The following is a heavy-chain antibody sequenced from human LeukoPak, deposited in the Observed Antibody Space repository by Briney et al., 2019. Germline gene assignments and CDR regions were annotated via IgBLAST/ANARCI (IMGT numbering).Heavy chain of an antibody. CDR3: ARVSGSYYNPSED. Sequence: GGSLRLSCAASGFTFSSYSMNWVRQAPGKGLEWVSSISSSSSYIYYADSVKGRFTISRDNAKNSLYLQMNSLRAEDTAVYYCARVSGSYYNPSEDWGQGTLVTVSS. J-gene: IGHJ4*02. V-gene: IGHV3-21*01. CDR2: ISSSSSYI. D-gene: IGHD1-26*01. CDR1: GFTFSSYS.